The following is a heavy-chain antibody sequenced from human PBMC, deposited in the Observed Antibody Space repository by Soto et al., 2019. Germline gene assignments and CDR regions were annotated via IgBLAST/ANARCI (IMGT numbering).Heavy chain of an antibody. V-gene: IGHV3-48*01. CDR3: ARDRVESGYPEYFQH. J-gene: IGHJ1*01. CDR1: GFTFSSYS. D-gene: IGHD3-22*01. CDR2: ISSSSSTT. Sequence: PGGSLRLSCAASGFTFSSYSMNWVRQAPGKGLEWVSYISSSSSTTYYADSVKGRFTISRHNSKNTLYLQMNSLRAEDTAVYYCARDRVESGYPEYFQHWGQGTLVTVSS.